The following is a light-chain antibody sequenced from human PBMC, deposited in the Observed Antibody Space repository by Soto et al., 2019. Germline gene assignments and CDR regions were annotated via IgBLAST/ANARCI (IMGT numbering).Light chain of an antibody. CDR3: QQSYSTPYT. CDR1: PSISTY. CDR2: AAS. J-gene: IGKJ2*01. V-gene: IGKV1-39*01. Sequence: DIQMTQSPSSLSASVGDRVTITCRASPSISTYLNWYQQKPGKAPNLLIYAASSLQSGVPSRFSGSGSGTDFTLTIRSLQPEDLATYYCQQSYSTPYTFGQGTKLEIK.